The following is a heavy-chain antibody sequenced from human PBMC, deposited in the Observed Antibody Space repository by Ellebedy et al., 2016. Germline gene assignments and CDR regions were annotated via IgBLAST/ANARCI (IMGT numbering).Heavy chain of an antibody. D-gene: IGHD4-17*01. CDR1: GFSLSTSAVV. V-gene: IGHV2-5*01. Sequence: SGPTLVKPTQTLTLTCTFSGFSLSTSAVVVGWVRQPPGRAPEWLAFIYGNDDERYSPSLKSRLTITKDTSKNQVVLTLTNMDPVDTATYYCVHRTTVTSVDYWGQGTLVTVSS. CDR3: VHRTTVTSVDY. CDR2: IYGNDDE. J-gene: IGHJ4*02.